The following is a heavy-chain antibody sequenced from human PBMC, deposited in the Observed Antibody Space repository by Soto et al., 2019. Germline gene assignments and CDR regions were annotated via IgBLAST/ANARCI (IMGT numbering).Heavy chain of an antibody. Sequence: SETLSLTCSFSGDSVTSHYFTWIRQSPEKGLEWIGYMHYTGFSHYNPSLKSRLTISVDKSKNQFTLQLTSVTVADTAVYYCAKGFLEWLYERTFGYGMDVWGQGTTVTVSS. D-gene: IGHD3-3*01. CDR1: GDSVTSHY. CDR2: MHYTGFS. J-gene: IGHJ6*02. V-gene: IGHV4-59*02. CDR3: AKGFLEWLYERTFGYGMDV.